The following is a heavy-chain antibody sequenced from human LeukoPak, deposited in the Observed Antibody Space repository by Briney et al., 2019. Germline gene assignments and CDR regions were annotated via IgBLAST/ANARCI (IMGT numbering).Heavy chain of an antibody. V-gene: IGHV3-30*02. CDR1: GFTFSSYG. Sequence: GGSLRLSCAASGFTFSSYGMHWVRQAPGKGLEWVAFIRYDGSNKYYADSVKGRFTISRDNSKNTLYLQMNSLRAKDTAVYYCANTQGRLRFLEWFLYWGQGTLVTVSS. CDR3: ANTQGRLRFLEWFLY. J-gene: IGHJ4*02. CDR2: IRYDGSNK. D-gene: IGHD3-3*01.